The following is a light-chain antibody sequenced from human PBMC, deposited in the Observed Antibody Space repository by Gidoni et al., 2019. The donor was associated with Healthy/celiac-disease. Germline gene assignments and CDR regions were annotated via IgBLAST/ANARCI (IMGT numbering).Light chain of an antibody. Sequence: DIQMTQSPSTLSASVGDRVTITCRASQSISSWLAWYQQKPGKAPKLLIYKASSLESGVPSRFSGSGSWTEFTLTISSLQPDDFATYYCQQYNSYSQTFGQXTKVEIK. J-gene: IGKJ1*01. V-gene: IGKV1-5*03. CDR2: KAS. CDR3: QQYNSYSQT. CDR1: QSISSW.